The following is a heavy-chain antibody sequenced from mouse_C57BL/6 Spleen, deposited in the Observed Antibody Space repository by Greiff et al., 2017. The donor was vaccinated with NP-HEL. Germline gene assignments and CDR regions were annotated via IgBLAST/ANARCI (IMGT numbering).Heavy chain of an antibody. D-gene: IGHD2-10*01. CDR3: ATLLDYYAMDY. J-gene: IGHJ4*01. V-gene: IGHV1-82*01. CDR2: IYPGDGDT. Sequence: QVQLQQSGPELVKPGASVKISCKASGYAFSSSWMNWVKQRPGKGLEWIGRIYPGDGDTNYNGKFKGKATLTADKSSSTAYMQLSSLTSEDSAVYFCATLLDYYAMDYWGQGTSVTVSS. CDR1: GYAFSSSW.